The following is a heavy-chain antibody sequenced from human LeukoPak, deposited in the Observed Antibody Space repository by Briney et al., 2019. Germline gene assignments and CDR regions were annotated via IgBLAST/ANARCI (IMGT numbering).Heavy chain of an antibody. V-gene: IGHV3-11*04. CDR3: ARLIVVEPAATDAFDI. CDR2: IRSSGRTM. J-gene: IGHJ3*02. Sequence: GGSLRLSCAASGFTFSDYSMSWIRQAPGKGLEWVSYIRSSGRTMYYADSVKGRFTISRDNAKNSLYLQMHSLRAEDTAVYYCARLIVVEPAATDAFDIWGQGTMVTVSS. CDR1: GFTFSDYS. D-gene: IGHD2-2*01.